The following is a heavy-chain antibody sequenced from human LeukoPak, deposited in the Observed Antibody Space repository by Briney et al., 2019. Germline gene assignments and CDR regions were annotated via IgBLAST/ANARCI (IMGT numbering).Heavy chain of an antibody. CDR2: INHSGST. D-gene: IGHD6-13*01. J-gene: IGHJ4*02. Sequence: SETLSLTCAVYGGSFSGYYWSWIRQPPGKGLEWIGEINHSGSTNYNPSLKSRVTISVDTSKNQFSLKLSSVTAADTAVYYCAREAEIAAAGTVDYWGQGTLVTVSS. V-gene: IGHV4-34*01. CDR1: GGSFSGYY. CDR3: AREAEIAAAGTVDY.